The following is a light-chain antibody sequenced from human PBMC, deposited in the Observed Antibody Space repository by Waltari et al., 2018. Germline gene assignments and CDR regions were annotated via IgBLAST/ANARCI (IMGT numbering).Light chain of an antibody. CDR2: GNS. CDR1: SSNIRAGYG. Sequence: QSVLTQPPSGSGAPGQRAPTSCPGSSSNIRAGYGVHWYQQLPGTAPKLLIYGNSNRPSGVPDRFSGSKSGTSASLAITGLQAEDEADYYCQSYDSSLRGVFGGGTKLTVL. CDR3: QSYDSSLRGV. V-gene: IGLV1-40*01. J-gene: IGLJ2*01.